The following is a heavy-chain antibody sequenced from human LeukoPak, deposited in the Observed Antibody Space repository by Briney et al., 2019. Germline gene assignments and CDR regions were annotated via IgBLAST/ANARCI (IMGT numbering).Heavy chain of an antibody. J-gene: IGHJ5*02. Sequence: SVTVSCKASVGTFSSYAISWVRQAPGQGLEWMGRIIPIFGTANYAQKFQGRVTITADKSTSTAYMELSSLRSEDTAVYYCARGLPRIAAAGTWGQGTLVTVSS. CDR1: VGTFSSYA. V-gene: IGHV1-69*06. CDR3: ARGLPRIAAAGT. D-gene: IGHD6-13*01. CDR2: IIPIFGTA.